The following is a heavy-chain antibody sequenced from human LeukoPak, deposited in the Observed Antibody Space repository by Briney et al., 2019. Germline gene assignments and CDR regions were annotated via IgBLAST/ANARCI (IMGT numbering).Heavy chain of an antibody. J-gene: IGHJ6*02. V-gene: IGHV1-69*13. D-gene: IGHD2-15*01. CDR3: ARAPGYCSGGSCYSYYYYGMDV. Sequence: GASVKVSCKASGGTFSSYAISWVRQAPGQGLEWMGGIIPIFGTANYAQKFQGRVTITADESTSTAYMELSSLRSEDTAVYYCARAPGYCSGGSCYSYYYYGMDVWGQGTTVTVSS. CDR2: IIPIFGTA. CDR1: GGTFSSYA.